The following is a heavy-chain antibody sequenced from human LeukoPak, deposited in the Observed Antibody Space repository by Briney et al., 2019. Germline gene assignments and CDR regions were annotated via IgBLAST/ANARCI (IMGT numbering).Heavy chain of an antibody. CDR2: IFHSGTT. CDR1: GYSISSGYY. J-gene: IGHJ4*02. CDR3: ARRVYPYYFDS. Sequence: SETLSLTCAVSGYSISSGYYRGWIRQPPGKGMEWIETIFHSGTTYYNPSLKSRVTIPVDTSKNQFSLKLSSVTAGDTAVYYCARRVYPYYFDSWGQGTLVTVSS. V-gene: IGHV4-38-2*01. D-gene: IGHD2/OR15-2a*01.